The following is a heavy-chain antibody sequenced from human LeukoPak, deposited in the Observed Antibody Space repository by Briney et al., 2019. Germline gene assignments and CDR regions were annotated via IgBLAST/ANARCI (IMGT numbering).Heavy chain of an antibody. V-gene: IGHV3-7*01. Sequence: GGSLRLSCAASGFTFSSYWTSWVRQAPGKGLEWVANIKQDGSEKYYVDSVKGRFTISRDNAKNSLYLQMNSLRAEDTAVYYCARDHRFGELSNWFDPWGQGTLVTVSS. J-gene: IGHJ5*02. D-gene: IGHD3-10*01. CDR1: GFTFSSYW. CDR3: ARDHRFGELSNWFDP. CDR2: IKQDGSEK.